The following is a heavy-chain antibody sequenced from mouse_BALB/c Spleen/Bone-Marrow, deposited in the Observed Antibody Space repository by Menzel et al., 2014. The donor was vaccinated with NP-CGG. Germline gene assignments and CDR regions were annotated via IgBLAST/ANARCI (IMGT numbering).Heavy chain of an antibody. D-gene: IGHD2-1*01. CDR1: GFTFSNYG. Sequence: EVKVVESGGGLVQPGGSLKLSCAASGFTFSNYGMSWVRQTPDKRLELVATINSDGGSTYYPDSVKGRFTIYRDTAKNTLYLQMGSLKSEETAMYYCVRGNYGNYVDYFDFWGQGTTLTVSS. J-gene: IGHJ2*01. CDR3: VRGNYGNYVDYFDF. V-gene: IGHV5-6-3*01. CDR2: INSDGGST.